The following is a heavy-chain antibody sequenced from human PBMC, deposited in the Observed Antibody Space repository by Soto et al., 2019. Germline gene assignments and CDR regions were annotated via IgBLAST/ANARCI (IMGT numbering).Heavy chain of an antibody. D-gene: IGHD4-17*01. V-gene: IGHV1-69*08. CDR1: GGTFSSYT. J-gene: IGHJ4*02. CDR3: ARDYYGDDHFDY. CDR2: IIPILGIA. Sequence: QVQLVQSGAEVKKPGSSVKVSCKASGGTFSSYTISWVRQAPGQGLEWMGRIIPILGIANYARKFQGRVTITADKSTSTAYMELSSLRSEDTAVYYCARDYYGDDHFDYWGQGTLVTVSS.